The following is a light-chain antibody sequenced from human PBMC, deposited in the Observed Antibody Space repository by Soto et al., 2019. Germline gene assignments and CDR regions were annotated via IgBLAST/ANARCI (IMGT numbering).Light chain of an antibody. Sequence: SYELTQPPSVSVAPGKTARITCGGNNIGSKSVHWYQQKPGQAPVLVIYYDSDRPSGIPERFSGSNSGNTATLTISRVEAGDEADYYCQVWDSSSDHAVFGGGTQLNVL. CDR3: QVWDSSSDHAV. CDR1: NIGSKS. CDR2: YDS. V-gene: IGLV3-21*04. J-gene: IGLJ7*01.